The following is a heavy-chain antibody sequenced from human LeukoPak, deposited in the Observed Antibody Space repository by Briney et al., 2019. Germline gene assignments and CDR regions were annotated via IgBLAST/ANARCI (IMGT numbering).Heavy chain of an antibody. V-gene: IGHV3-48*01. CDR1: GFTFSSYS. D-gene: IGHD2-2*01. CDR3: AACPHGPDYSHH. CDR2: ITSSGSPI. Sequence: PGGSLRLSCAASGFTFSSYSMNWVRQAPGKGLEWVSYITSSGSPIYYADSVKGRFTISRDNSKNTVFLRMSSLRAEDTAIYFCAACPHGPDYSHHWGQGTPVTISS. J-gene: IGHJ4*02.